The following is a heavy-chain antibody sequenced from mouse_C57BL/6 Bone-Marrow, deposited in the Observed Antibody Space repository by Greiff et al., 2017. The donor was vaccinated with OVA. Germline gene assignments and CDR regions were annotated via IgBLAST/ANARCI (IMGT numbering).Heavy chain of an antibody. CDR1: GFNIKDDY. D-gene: IGHD1-1*01. CDR2: IDPENGDT. V-gene: IGHV14-4*01. Sequence: EVQLQESGAELVRPGASVKLSCTASGFNIKDDYMHWVKQRPEQGLEWIGWIDPENGDTEYASKFQGKATITADTSSNTAYLQLSSLTSEDTAVDYCTTEVADYYAMDYWGQGTSVTVSS. CDR3: TTEVADYYAMDY. J-gene: IGHJ4*01.